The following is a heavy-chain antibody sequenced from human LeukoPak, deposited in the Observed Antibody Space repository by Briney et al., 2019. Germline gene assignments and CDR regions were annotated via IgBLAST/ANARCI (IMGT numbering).Heavy chain of an antibody. CDR2: INHGGST. D-gene: IGHD5-18*01. V-gene: IGHV4-34*01. CDR3: ARGGYSYPNWFDP. Sequence: SETLSLTCAVYGGSLSAYYWTWIRQPPGKGLEWIGEINHGGSTNYNPSLKSRVTISVDTSKNQFSLKLSSVTAADTAVYYCARGGYSYPNWFDPWGQGTLVTVSS. CDR1: GGSLSAYY. J-gene: IGHJ5*02.